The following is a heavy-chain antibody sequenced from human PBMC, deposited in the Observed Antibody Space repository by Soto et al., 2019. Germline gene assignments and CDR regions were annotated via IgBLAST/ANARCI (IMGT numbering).Heavy chain of an antibody. D-gene: IGHD1-7*01. V-gene: IGHV3-48*03. CDR1: GFTFSTYE. CDR3: ARDKYRNYGIWNYYHGMDV. J-gene: IGHJ6*02. CDR2: ISSRGDIM. Sequence: PGGSLRLSCEASGFTFSTYEMNWVRQAPGKGLEWVSYISSRGDIMFYADSVKGRLIISRDNAKDALYLQMNSLRAEDTAVYYCARDKYRNYGIWNYYHGMDVWGQGTTVTVSS.